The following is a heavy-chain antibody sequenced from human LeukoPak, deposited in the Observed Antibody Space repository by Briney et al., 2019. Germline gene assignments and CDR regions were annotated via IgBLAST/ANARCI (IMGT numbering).Heavy chain of an antibody. V-gene: IGHV1-2*02. J-gene: IGHJ6*02. Sequence: GASVKVSCKASGYTFTGYYMHWVRQAPGQGLEWMGWINPNSGGTNYAQKFQGRVTMTRDTSISTAYMELSRLRSDDTAVHYCASVYYGSGSYPRLYYHYGMDVWGQGTTVTVSS. CDR3: ASVYYGSGSYPRLYYHYGMDV. CDR1: GYTFTGYY. D-gene: IGHD3-10*01. CDR2: INPNSGGT.